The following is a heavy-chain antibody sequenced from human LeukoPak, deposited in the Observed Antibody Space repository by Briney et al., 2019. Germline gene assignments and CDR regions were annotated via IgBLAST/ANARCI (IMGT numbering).Heavy chain of an antibody. J-gene: IGHJ3*02. CDR1: GYSSTSSW. Sequence: GESLKISCKGSGYSSTSSWIGWVRQMPGKGLEWVGIIYPGDSDTRYSPSFQGQVTISADKSISTAYLRWSSLKASDTAMHYCARLSGLDSRGYHDAFDIWGQGTMATVSS. CDR2: IYPGDSDT. D-gene: IGHD3-22*01. V-gene: IGHV5-51*01. CDR3: ARLSGLDSRGYHDAFDI.